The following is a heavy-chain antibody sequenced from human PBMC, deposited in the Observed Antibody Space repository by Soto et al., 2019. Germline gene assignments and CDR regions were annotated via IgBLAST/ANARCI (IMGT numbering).Heavy chain of an antibody. V-gene: IGHV3-23*05. Sequence: EVQLLESGGGLVQPGGSLRLSCAASGFTFSSYAMSWVRQAPGKGLDYVSAINPSGSRTYYADSVKGRFTISRDNSKNTLYLQMNSLRAEDTAIYYCAKTPRGGDYGDWYFDLWGRGTLVTVSS. CDR2: INPSGSRT. CDR1: GFTFSSYA. J-gene: IGHJ2*01. CDR3: AKTPRGGDYGDWYFDL. D-gene: IGHD4-17*01.